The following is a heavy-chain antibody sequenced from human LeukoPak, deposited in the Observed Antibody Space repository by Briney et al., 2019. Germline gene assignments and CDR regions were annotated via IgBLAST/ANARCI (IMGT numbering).Heavy chain of an antibody. CDR2: ISYDGSYK. D-gene: IGHD3-10*02. J-gene: IGHJ6*04. V-gene: IGHV3-30*04. CDR1: GFTFDDYA. CDR3: AELGITMIGGV. Sequence: GGSLRLSCAASGFTFDDYAMHWVRQAPGKGLEWVALISYDGSYKYYADSVKGRFTISRDNAKNSLYLQMNSLRAEDTAVYYCAELGITMIGGVWGKGTTVTISS.